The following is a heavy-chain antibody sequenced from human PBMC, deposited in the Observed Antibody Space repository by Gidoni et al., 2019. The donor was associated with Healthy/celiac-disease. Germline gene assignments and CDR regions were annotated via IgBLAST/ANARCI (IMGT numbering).Heavy chain of an antibody. Sequence: QLQLQESGPGLVRPSETLSLTCTVSGGSISSSSYYWCWIRQPPGKGLEWIGSIYYSGSTYYNPSLKILVTISVDTSKNQFSLKLSSVTAADTAVYYCARHIARGGWFDPWGQGTLVTVSS. CDR3: ARHIARGGWFDP. V-gene: IGHV4-39*01. D-gene: IGHD3-10*01. CDR2: IYYSGST. J-gene: IGHJ5*02. CDR1: GGSISSSSYY.